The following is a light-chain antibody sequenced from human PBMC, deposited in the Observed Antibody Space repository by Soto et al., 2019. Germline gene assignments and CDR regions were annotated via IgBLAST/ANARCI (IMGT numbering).Light chain of an antibody. V-gene: IGLV1-44*01. CDR2: NND. CDR1: SSSIGSNT. CDR3: AAWDDSLNGMV. J-gene: IGLJ2*01. Sequence: QSALTQPPSASGTPGQRVTISCSGSSSSIGSNTVNWYQQLPGTAPKLLIYNNDQRPSGVPDRFSGSKSGTSASLAISGLQSEDEADYYCAAWDDSLNGMVFGGGTKVTVL.